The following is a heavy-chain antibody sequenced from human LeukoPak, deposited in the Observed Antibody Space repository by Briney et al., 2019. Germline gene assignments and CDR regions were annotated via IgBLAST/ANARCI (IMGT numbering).Heavy chain of an antibody. CDR3: ARDRDSSSSGPSGY. V-gene: IGHV1-46*01. CDR2: INSSSGST. Sequence: ASVKVSCKASGYTFTNYCISWVRQAPGQGLEWMGIINSSSGSTSYAQKFQGRVTMTRDTSTSTVYMELSSLRSEDTAVYYCARDRDSSSSGPSGYWGQGALVTVSS. CDR1: GYTFTNYC. D-gene: IGHD6-6*01. J-gene: IGHJ4*02.